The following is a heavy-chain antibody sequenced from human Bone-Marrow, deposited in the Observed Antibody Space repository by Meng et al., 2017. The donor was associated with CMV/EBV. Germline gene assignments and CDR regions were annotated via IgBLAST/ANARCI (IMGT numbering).Heavy chain of an antibody. CDR3: ARDGSGSSLAADAFDI. D-gene: IGHD1-26*01. Sequence: SETLSLTCTVSGGSVSSGSYYWSWIRQPPGKGLEWIGYIYYSGSTNYNPSLKSRVTISVDTSKNQFSLKLSSVTAADTAVYYCARDGSGSSLAADAFDIWGQGTMVTVPS. J-gene: IGHJ3*02. CDR1: GGSVSSGSYY. CDR2: IYYSGST. V-gene: IGHV4-61*01.